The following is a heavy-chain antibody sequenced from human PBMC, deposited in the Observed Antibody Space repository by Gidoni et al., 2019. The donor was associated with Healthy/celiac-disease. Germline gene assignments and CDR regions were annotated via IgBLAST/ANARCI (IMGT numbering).Heavy chain of an antibody. Sequence: QVQLVESGGGVVQPGRSLRLSCAASGFPFSRYAMHWVRQAPGKGLEWGAVISYDGSNKYYADSVKGRFTISRDNSKNTLYLQMNSLRAEDTAVYYCARGGGDFWSGYHLDYWGQGTLVTVSS. CDR1: GFPFSRYA. J-gene: IGHJ4*02. V-gene: IGHV3-30-3*01. CDR2: ISYDGSNK. D-gene: IGHD3-3*01. CDR3: ARGGGDFWSGYHLDY.